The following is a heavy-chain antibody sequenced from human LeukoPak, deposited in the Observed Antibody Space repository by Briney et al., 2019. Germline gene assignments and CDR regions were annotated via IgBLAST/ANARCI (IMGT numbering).Heavy chain of an antibody. CDR3: ARGSGWLSVY. Sequence: KAGGSLRLSCTASGFTFGDYLMSWFRQAPGKGLEWIGFISGGTTEYAASVKGRFTISRDDSTSIAYLQMSGLTTEDTAVYYCARGSGWLSVYWGQGTLVTVSS. CDR2: ISGGTT. J-gene: IGHJ4*02. V-gene: IGHV3-49*05. D-gene: IGHD6-19*01. CDR1: GFTFGDYL.